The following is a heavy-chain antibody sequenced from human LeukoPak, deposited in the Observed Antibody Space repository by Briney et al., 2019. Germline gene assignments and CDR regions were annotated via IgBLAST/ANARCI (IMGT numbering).Heavy chain of an antibody. V-gene: IGHV6-1*01. Sequence: SQTLSLTCAISGDSVSSNSAAWNWIRQSPSRGLEWLRRTYYRSKWYNDYAVSVKSRITINPDTSKNQFSLQLNSVTPEDTAVYYCARAAYCSSTSCYQYYFDYWGQGTLVTVSS. CDR2: TYYRSKWYN. CDR1: GDSVSSNSAA. D-gene: IGHD2-2*01. J-gene: IGHJ4*02. CDR3: ARAAYCSSTSCYQYYFDY.